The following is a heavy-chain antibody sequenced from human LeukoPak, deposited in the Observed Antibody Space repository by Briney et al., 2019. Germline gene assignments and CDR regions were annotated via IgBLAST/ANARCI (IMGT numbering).Heavy chain of an antibody. CDR2: IYYSGST. CDR3: ARMDSGSYFGYFDY. CDR1: GGSISSSSYY. V-gene: IGHV4-39*07. D-gene: IGHD1-26*01. Sequence: SETLSLTCTVSGGSISSSSYYWGWIRQPPGKGLEWIGSIYYSGSTYYNPSLKSRVTISVDTSKNQFSLKLSSVTAADTAVYYCARMDSGSYFGYFDYWGQGTLVTVSS. J-gene: IGHJ4*02.